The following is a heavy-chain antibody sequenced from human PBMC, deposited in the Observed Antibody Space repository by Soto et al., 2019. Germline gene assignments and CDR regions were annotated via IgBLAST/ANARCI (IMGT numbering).Heavy chain of an antibody. D-gene: IGHD1-26*01. V-gene: IGHV3-23*01. Sequence: GGSLRLSCAASGFTFISYAMSWVRQAPGKGLEWVSAISGSGGSTYYADSVKGRFTISRDNSKNTLYLQMNSLRAEDTAVYYCANSYSGSYYYGMDVWGQGTTVTVSS. J-gene: IGHJ6*02. CDR3: ANSYSGSYYYGMDV. CDR2: ISGSGGST. CDR1: GFTFISYA.